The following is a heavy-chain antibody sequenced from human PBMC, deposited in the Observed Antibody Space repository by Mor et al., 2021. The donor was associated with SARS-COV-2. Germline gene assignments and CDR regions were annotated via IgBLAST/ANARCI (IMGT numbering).Heavy chain of an antibody. D-gene: IGHD2-2*01. CDR3: TTPGRYCRSTSCYS. V-gene: IGHV3-73*01. J-gene: IGHJ5*02. Sequence: AYAASVKGRFTISRDDAKNTAYLQMNSLKTEDTAVYYCTTPGRYCRSTSCYSWGQGTLVTVSS.